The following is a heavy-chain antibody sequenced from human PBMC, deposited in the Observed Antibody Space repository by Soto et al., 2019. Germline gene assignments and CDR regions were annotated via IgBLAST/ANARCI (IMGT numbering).Heavy chain of an antibody. J-gene: IGHJ6*03. CDR1: GGSFSGYQ. V-gene: IGHV4-34*01. CDR2: INDSGNI. Sequence: QVQLQQWGAGLLKPSETLSLTCAVYGGSFSGYQWSWIRQTPGKGLEWIGEINDSGNINYNPSLKSRVTILVDTPTKQISLKLSPVTAADTAVYYCARGLILWFGDLSRRGGYYYYMDVWGKGTTVTVSS. CDR3: ARGLILWFGDLSRRGGYYYYMDV. D-gene: IGHD3-10*01.